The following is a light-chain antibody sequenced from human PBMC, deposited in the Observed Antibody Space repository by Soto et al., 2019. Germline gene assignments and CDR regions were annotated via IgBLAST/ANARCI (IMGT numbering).Light chain of an antibody. V-gene: IGLV1-40*01. CDR1: SSNIGAGYD. Sequence: QSVLTQPPSVSGAPGQRVTISCTGSSSNIGAGYDVHWYQQLPGRAPKLLIYGNTNRPSGVPDRFSGSKSGTSASLAITGLRAEDGADYYCLSFDSSLGVVFGGGTKLTVL. CDR2: GNT. J-gene: IGLJ2*01. CDR3: LSFDSSLGVV.